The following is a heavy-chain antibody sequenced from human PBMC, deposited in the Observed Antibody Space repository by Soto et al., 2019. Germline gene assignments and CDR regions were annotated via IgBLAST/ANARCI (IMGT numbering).Heavy chain of an antibody. CDR2: IYYSGSS. D-gene: IGHD2-15*01. V-gene: IGHV4-30-4*01. Sequence: QVQLQESGPGLVKPSQTLSLTCTVSGDSISSGNYYWSWIRQPPGKGLEWIGYIYYSGSSSYNPSLKSRVSISLDTSKNPFSLKLNSVTAADTAVYYCARDSAGGPGPVASPAIESYFDPWGQGTLVIVSS. J-gene: IGHJ5*02. CDR1: GDSISSGNYY. CDR3: ARDSAGGPGPVASPAIESYFDP.